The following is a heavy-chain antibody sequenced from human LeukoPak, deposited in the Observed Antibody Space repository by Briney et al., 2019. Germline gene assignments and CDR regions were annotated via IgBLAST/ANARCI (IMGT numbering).Heavy chain of an antibody. CDR1: GGSFRGYY. V-gene: IGHV4-34*01. J-gene: IGHJ4*02. D-gene: IGHD1-20*01. Sequence: PSETLSLTCAVYGGSFRGYYWNWIRQPPGKGLEWIGEINHSGSTNYNPSLKSRVTISRDTSKNQFSLKLSSVTAADTAVYYCARDRYNWNGEDYWGPGTLVTVSS. CDR3: ARDRYNWNGEDY. CDR2: INHSGST.